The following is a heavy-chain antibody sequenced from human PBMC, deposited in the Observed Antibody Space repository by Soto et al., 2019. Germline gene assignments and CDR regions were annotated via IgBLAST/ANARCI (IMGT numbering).Heavy chain of an antibody. CDR2: IHYTGTT. CDR1: GGSVSSDTYY. D-gene: IGHD3-22*01. V-gene: IGHV4-61*01. J-gene: IGHJ3*02. Sequence: SETLSLTCTVSGGSVSSDTYYWSWIRQPPGKGLEWIGYIHYTGTTNYNPSLKSRVTISGDTSKNQVSLKLTSVTAAETAVYYCARLGRYYDSSGAFDIWGQGTMVTVSS. CDR3: ARLGRYYDSSGAFDI.